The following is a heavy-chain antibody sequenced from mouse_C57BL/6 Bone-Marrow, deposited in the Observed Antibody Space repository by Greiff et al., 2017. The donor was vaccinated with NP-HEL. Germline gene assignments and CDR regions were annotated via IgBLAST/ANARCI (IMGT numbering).Heavy chain of an antibody. CDR1: GFTFSDYY. CDR3: ASHYYGSSLYWYFDV. D-gene: IGHD1-1*01. Sequence: EVKLEESGGGLVQPGGSLKLSCAASGFTFSDYYMYWVRQTPEKRLEWVAYISNGGGSTYYPDTVKGRFTISRDNAKNTLYLHMSRLKSDDTAMYYCASHYYGSSLYWYFDVWGTGTTVTVSS. J-gene: IGHJ1*03. V-gene: IGHV5-12*01. CDR2: ISNGGGST.